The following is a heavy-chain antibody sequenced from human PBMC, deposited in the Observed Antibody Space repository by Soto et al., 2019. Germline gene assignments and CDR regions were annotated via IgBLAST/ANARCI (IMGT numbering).Heavy chain of an antibody. J-gene: IGHJ4*02. CDR3: ARHGEHSSSWYFDF. CDR1: GGSFSGYY. Sequence: PSETLSLTCVVYGGSFSGYYWSWVRQPPGKGLEWIGDINDSGSTNYNPSLKSRITMSVDTSKNQFSLKLSSVTAADTAVYYCARHGEHSSSWYFDFWGQGTLVTVSS. CDR2: INDSGST. D-gene: IGHD6-13*01. V-gene: IGHV4-34*10.